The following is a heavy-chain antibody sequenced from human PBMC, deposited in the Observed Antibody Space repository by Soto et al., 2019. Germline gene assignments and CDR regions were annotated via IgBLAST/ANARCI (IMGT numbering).Heavy chain of an antibody. CDR1: GFTFSSYS. Sequence: GGSLRLSCAASGFTFSSYSMNWVRQAPGKGLEWVSGISGSDGSTYYADSVKGRFTISRDNSKNTLNLQMNSLRAEDTAVYYCARRSSSWYFDYWGQGTLVTVSS. D-gene: IGHD6-13*01. CDR2: ISGSDGST. V-gene: IGHV3-23*01. CDR3: ARRSSSWYFDY. J-gene: IGHJ4*02.